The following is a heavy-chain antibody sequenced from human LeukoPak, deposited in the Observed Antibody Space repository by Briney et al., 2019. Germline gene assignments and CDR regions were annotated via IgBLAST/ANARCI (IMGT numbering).Heavy chain of an antibody. V-gene: IGHV4-59*08. D-gene: IGHD1-14*01. J-gene: IGHJ4*02. Sequence: KPSETLALTCTFSGGSISSYYWSWIRQSPGKGLEWIGYIHNSGKTNYNPSLKSRVTGFVATSKNQVSLRLSSVTAADTAVYYCARHGTISSESYFDYWGQGALVTVSS. CDR3: ARHGTISSESYFDY. CDR1: GGSISSYY. CDR2: IHNSGKT.